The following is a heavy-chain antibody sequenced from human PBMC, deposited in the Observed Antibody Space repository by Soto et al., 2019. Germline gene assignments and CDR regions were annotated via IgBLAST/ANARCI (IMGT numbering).Heavy chain of an antibody. D-gene: IGHD1-7*01. CDR2: TYYRSRWYN. CDR1: GDSVSSNSAA. CDR3: AGTISLPLYYIDF. Sequence: SQTLSLTCAISGDSVSSNSAAWNWIRQSPSRGLEWLGRTYYRSRWYNDYAVSVKSRITVNPDTSKNQFSLHLNSVTPEDTAVYYCAGTISLPLYYIDFWDKGTTDTVSS. V-gene: IGHV6-1*01. J-gene: IGHJ6*03.